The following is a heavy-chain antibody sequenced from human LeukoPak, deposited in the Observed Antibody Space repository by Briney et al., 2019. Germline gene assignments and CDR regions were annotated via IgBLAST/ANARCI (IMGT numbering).Heavy chain of an antibody. D-gene: IGHD2-15*01. V-gene: IGHV1-2*02. CDR2: INPNSGGT. J-gene: IGHJ4*02. CDR1: GYTFTGYY. CDR3: ARGYCSGGSCYCDY. Sequence: ASVKVSCKASGYTFTGYYMHWVRQAPGQGLEWMGWINPNSGGTNYAQKFQGRDTMTRDTSISTAYMELSRLRSDDTAVYYCARGYCSGGSCYCDYWGQGTLVTVSS.